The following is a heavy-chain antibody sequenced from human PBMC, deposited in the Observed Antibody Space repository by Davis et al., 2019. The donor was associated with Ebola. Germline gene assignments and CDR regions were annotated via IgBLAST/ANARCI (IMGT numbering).Heavy chain of an antibody. D-gene: IGHD2-2*01. J-gene: IGHJ6*03. Sequence: GESLKISCAASGFTFSSYGMHWVRQAPGKGLEWVAFIRYDGSNKYYADSVKGRFTISRDNSKNTLYLQMNSLRAEDTAVYYCAKYCSSTSCRSRDNHYYYYMDVWGKGTTVTVSS. V-gene: IGHV3-30*02. CDR1: GFTFSSYG. CDR3: AKYCSSTSCRSRDNHYYYYMDV. CDR2: IRYDGSNK.